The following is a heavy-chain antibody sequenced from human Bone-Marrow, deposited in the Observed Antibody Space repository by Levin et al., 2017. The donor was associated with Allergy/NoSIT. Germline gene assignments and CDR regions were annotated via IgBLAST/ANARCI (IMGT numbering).Heavy chain of an antibody. CDR3: AREDRSASGGFDP. J-gene: IGHJ5*02. CDR2: IWHDGSQQ. CDR1: GFNFSDYV. Sequence: RAGGSLRLSCAASGFNFSDYVMHWVRQAPGQGLEWVAVIWHDGSQQHYTNSVKGRFTISRDNSKNMLYLDMKGLGVEDTAVYYCAREDRSASGGFDPWGQGTLVIVSS. V-gene: IGHV3-33*01. D-gene: IGHD3-22*01.